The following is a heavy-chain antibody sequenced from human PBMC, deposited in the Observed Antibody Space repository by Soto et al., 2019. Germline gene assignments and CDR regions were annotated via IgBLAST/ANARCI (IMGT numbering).Heavy chain of an antibody. V-gene: IGHV1-69*13. Sequence: GASVKVSCKASGATFSSYAISWVRQAPGQGLEWMGGIIPIFGTANYAQKFQGRVTITADESTSTADMELSSLRSEVTDAYYSARDRAYCSGGSCYPRNAFDIWRQGTMVTVSS. CDR2: IIPIFGTA. D-gene: IGHD2-15*01. CDR1: GATFSSYA. J-gene: IGHJ3*02. CDR3: ARDRAYCSGGSCYPRNAFDI.